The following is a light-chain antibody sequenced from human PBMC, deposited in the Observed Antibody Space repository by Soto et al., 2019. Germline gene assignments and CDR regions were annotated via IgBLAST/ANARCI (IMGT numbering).Light chain of an antibody. CDR2: NAS. Sequence: EIVLTQSPATLSLSPGERATLSCRASQSVSTYLVWYQQKPGQAPRLLIYNASNRAAGIPARFSGSGSGTDFTLTISSLEPEDFAVYYCQQRSNWPPTTFGQGTRLEIK. CDR1: QSVSTY. J-gene: IGKJ5*01. CDR3: QQRSNWPPTT. V-gene: IGKV3-11*01.